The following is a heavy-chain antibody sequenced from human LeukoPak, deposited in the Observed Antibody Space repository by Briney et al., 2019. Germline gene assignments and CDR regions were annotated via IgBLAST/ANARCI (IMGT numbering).Heavy chain of an antibody. CDR1: GYSIRNGYN. Sequence: PSETLSLTCTVSGYSIRNGYNWGWIRLSPGKGLEWLGSIYQSGSTYDNPSLKSRVTLSIDTSKNQFSLKLSAVTAADTAVYYCARAFGVVIYFDYWGQGTLVTVSS. D-gene: IGHD3-3*01. J-gene: IGHJ4*02. CDR2: IYQSGST. V-gene: IGHV4-38-2*02. CDR3: ARAFGVVIYFDY.